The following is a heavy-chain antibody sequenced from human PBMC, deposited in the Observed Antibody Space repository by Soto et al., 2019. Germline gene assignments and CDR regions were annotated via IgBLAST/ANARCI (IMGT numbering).Heavy chain of an antibody. D-gene: IGHD7-27*01. Sequence: SQALSLTCPVSYGSISSGGYDWSFLLQRPLKVREWIGYIYYSVSTYYNPSLKSRVTISVDTSKNQFSLKLSSVTAADTAVYYCARGGREPGTLGRYYFEYWGQGTLVTVSS. CDR1: YGSISSGGYD. J-gene: IGHJ4*02. CDR3: ARGGREPGTLGRYYFEY. CDR2: IYYSVST. V-gene: IGHV4-31*03.